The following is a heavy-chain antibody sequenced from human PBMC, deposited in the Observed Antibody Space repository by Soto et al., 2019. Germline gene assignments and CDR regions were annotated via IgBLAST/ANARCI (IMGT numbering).Heavy chain of an antibody. CDR3: ASQYYDFWSGYYTGPYYGMDV. Sequence: LRLSCAASGFTFSSYGMHWVRQAPGKGLEWVAVISYDGSNKYYADSVKGRFTISRDNSKNTLYLQMNSLRAEDTAVYYCASQYYDFWSGYYTGPYYGMDVWGQGTTVTVSS. V-gene: IGHV3-30*03. CDR2: ISYDGSNK. D-gene: IGHD3-3*01. CDR1: GFTFSSYG. J-gene: IGHJ6*02.